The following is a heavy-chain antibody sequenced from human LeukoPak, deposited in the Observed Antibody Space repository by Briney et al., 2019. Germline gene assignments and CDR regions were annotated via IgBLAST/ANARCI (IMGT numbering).Heavy chain of an antibody. CDR3: AKGERNYYDTLTAFDI. CDR1: GFSFSRYA. D-gene: IGHD3-22*01. V-gene: IGHV3-23*01. J-gene: IGHJ3*02. Sequence: PGGSLRLSCAASGFSFSRYAMSWVRQAPGKGLEWVSTIGSGDTTYFADSVKGRFTISRDNSKNTLYLQMNRLRAEDTAVYYCAKGERNYYDTLTAFDIWGQGTMVIVSS. CDR2: IGSGDTT.